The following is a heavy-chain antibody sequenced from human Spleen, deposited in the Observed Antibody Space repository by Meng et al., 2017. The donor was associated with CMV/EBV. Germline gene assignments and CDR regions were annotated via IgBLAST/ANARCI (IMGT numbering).Heavy chain of an antibody. J-gene: IGHJ3*02. CDR3: VKARGYRDYGVFDI. Sequence: GESLKISCKYFGYSFTNCWIGWVRRMPGKGLEWVSTIYSADRTKYVDSVRGRFTISRDNSKNTLFLQMNNVRAEDTAVYYCVKARGYRDYGVFDIWGQGTKVTVSS. CDR1: GYSFTNCW. D-gene: IGHD5-12*01. CDR2: IYSADRT. V-gene: IGHV3-53*01.